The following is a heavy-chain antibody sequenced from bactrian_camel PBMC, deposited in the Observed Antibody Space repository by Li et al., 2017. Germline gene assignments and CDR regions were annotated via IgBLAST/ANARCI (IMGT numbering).Heavy chain of an antibody. J-gene: IGHJ4*01. CDR3: MRDPTAVVVAGANY. CDR2: IATRDGSS. V-gene: IGHV3S40*01. D-gene: IGHD6*01. Sequence: VQLVESGGGLVQPGGSLRLSCAASGFTFSSYYMSWVRQAPGKGLEWISSIATRDGSSCTADSVKGRFTISRDNAKNTVYLQMNSLKPEDTAVYYCMRDPTAVVVAGANYWGQGTQVTVSP. CDR1: GFTFSSYY.